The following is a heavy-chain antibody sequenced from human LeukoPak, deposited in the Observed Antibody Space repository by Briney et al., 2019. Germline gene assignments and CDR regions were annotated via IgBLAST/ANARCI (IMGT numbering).Heavy chain of an antibody. J-gene: IGHJ4*02. Sequence: SETLSLTCAVYGGSFSGYYWSWIRQPPGKGLEWIGEINHSGSTNYNPSLKSRVTISVDTSKNQFSLKLSSVTAADTAVYYCARGRFSPHPGIAAASPYYFDYWGQGTLVTVSS. CDR3: ARGRFSPHPGIAAASPYYFDY. V-gene: IGHV4-34*01. CDR1: GGSFSGYY. CDR2: INHSGST. D-gene: IGHD6-13*01.